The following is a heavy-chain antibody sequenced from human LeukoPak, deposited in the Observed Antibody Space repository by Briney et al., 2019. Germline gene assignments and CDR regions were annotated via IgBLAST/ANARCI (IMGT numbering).Heavy chain of an antibody. V-gene: IGHV4-34*01. CDR2: INHSGST. J-gene: IGHJ5*02. CDR3: ARGVTMVRGTWFDP. D-gene: IGHD3-10*01. Sequence: SSETLSLTCAVYGESFSGYYWSWIRQPPGKGLEWIGEINHSGSTNYNPSLKSRVTISVDTSKNQFSLKLSSVTAADTAVYYCARGVTMVRGTWFDPWGQGTLVTVSS. CDR1: GESFSGYY.